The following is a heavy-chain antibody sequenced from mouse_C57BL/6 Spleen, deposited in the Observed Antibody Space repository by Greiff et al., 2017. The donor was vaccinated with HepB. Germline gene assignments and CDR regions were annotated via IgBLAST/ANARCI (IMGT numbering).Heavy chain of an antibody. V-gene: IGHV5-17*01. D-gene: IGHD2-4*01. CDR3: ARKNDYNYFDY. CDR1: GFTFSDYG. J-gene: IGHJ2*01. Sequence: DVKLVESGGGLVKPGGSLKLSCAASGFTFSDYGMHWVRQAPEKGLEWVAYISSGSSTIYYADTVKGRFTISRDNAKNTLFLQMTSLRSEDTAMYYCARKNDYNYFDYWGQGTTLTVSS. CDR2: ISSGSSTI.